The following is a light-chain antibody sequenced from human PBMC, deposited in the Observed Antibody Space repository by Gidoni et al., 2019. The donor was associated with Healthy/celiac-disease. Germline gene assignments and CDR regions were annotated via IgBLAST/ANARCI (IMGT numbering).Light chain of an antibody. J-gene: IGKJ1*01. CDR1: QSISSY. CDR2: AAS. V-gene: IGKV1-9*01. Sequence: DIQLTQSPSFLSASVGDRVTITCRASQSISSYLAWYQQNPGKAPKLLIYAASTLQSGVPSRFSGSGSGTEFTLTISSLQPEDFATYYCQQLNSYPRTFGQGTKVEIK. CDR3: QQLNSYPRT.